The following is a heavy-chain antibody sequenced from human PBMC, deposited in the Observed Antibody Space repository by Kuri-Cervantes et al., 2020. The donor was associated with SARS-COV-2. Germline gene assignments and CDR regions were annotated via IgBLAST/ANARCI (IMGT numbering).Heavy chain of an antibody. V-gene: IGHV1-18*01. Sequence: ASVKVSCKASGYIFSDYGISWVRQAPGQGLQWMGWIGGYSTNTQYAEKPQGRVTMTTDTSTNTAYMELRGLRSDDTAVYYCARWFGGRSHWFDPWGQGTLVTVSS. J-gene: IGHJ5*02. CDR2: IGGYSTNT. CDR3: ARWFGGRSHWFDP. D-gene: IGHD3-10*01. CDR1: GYIFSDYG.